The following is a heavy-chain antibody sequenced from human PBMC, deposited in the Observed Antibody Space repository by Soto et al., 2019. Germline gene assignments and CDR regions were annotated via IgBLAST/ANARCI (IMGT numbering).Heavy chain of an antibody. V-gene: IGHV3-23*01. CDR1: GFTFSSYA. J-gene: IGHJ4*02. CDR2: ISGSGGST. D-gene: IGHD3-22*01. CDR3: AKDYYDSSGPYYFDY. Sequence: EVQLLESGGGLVQPGGSLRLSCAASGFTFSSYAMSWVRQAPGKGLEWVSAISGSGGSTYYADSVKGRFTISRDNSKNTVYLQMNSLRAEDTAVYYCAKDYYDSSGPYYFDYWGQGTLVTVSS.